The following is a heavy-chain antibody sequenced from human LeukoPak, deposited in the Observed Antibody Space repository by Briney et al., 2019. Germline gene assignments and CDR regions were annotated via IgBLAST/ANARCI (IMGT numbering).Heavy chain of an antibody. CDR1: GGSISSYY. V-gene: IGHV4-59*08. CDR2: IYYSGST. D-gene: IGHD6-13*01. Sequence: TSETLSLTCTVSGGSISSYYWSWIRQPPGKGLEWIGYIYYSGSTNYNPSLKSRVTISVDTSKNQFSLKLSSVTAADTAVYYCARGAGAAAGYFFDYWGQGTLVTVSS. CDR3: ARGAGAAAGYFFDY. J-gene: IGHJ4*02.